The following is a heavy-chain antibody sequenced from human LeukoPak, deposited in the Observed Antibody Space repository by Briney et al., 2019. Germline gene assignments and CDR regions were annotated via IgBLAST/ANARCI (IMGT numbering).Heavy chain of an antibody. Sequence: GESLKISCKGSGYSFTSYWIGWVRQMPGKGLEWMGIIYPGDSDTRYSPSFQGQVTISADKSISTAYLQWSSLKASDTAMYYCARHDDYSNFNEYYFDYWAREPWSPSPQ. CDR1: GYSFTSYW. V-gene: IGHV5-51*01. CDR3: ARHDDYSNFNEYYFDY. J-gene: IGHJ4*02. CDR2: IYPGDSDT. D-gene: IGHD4-11*01.